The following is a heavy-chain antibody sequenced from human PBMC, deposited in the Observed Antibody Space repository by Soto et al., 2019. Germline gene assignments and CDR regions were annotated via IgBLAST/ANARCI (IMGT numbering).Heavy chain of an antibody. CDR3: ARDGYCSGGSCYSVPVFDY. CDR1: GFTFSTDA. J-gene: IGHJ4*02. V-gene: IGHV3-33*01. D-gene: IGHD2-15*01. Sequence: QVQLVESGGGGAQPGGSRGLSSAPSGFTFSTDAFHWARRPPGKGLEWVEFLWYDGRNKYYADSVKGRFTIPKDNSKNTLYLQMNSLRAEDTAVYYCARDGYCSGGSCYSVPVFDYWGQGTLVTVSS. CDR2: LWYDGRNK.